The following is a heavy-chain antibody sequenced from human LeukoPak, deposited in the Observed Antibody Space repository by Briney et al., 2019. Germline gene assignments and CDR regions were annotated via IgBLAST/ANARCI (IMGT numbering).Heavy chain of an antibody. J-gene: IGHJ4*02. V-gene: IGHV4-34*01. CDR1: GGSFSGYY. D-gene: IGHD6-13*01. CDR3: ARGGRIAAAGTGYFDY. CDR2: INHSGST. Sequence: ASETLSLTCAVYGGSFSGYYWSWIRQPPGKGLEWIGEINHSGSTNYNPSLKSRVTISVDTSKNQFSLRLSSVTAADTAVYYCARGGRIAAAGTGYFDYWGQGTLVTVSS.